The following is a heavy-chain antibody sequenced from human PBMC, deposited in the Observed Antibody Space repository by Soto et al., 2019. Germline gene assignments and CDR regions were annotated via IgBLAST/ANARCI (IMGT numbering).Heavy chain of an antibody. J-gene: IGHJ6*02. Sequence: SVKVSCKASGGTFSSYTISWVRQAPGQGLEWMGRIIPILGIANYAQKFQGRVTITADKSTSTAYMELSSLRSEDTAVYYFAKALRITMVRQGDYYYGMDVWGQGTTVTVSS. D-gene: IGHD3-10*01. V-gene: IGHV1-69*02. CDR2: IIPILGIA. CDR3: AKALRITMVRQGDYYYGMDV. CDR1: GGTFSSYT.